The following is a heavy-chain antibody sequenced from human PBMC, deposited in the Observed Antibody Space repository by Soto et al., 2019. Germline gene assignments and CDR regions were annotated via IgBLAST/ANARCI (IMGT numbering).Heavy chain of an antibody. Sequence: PGESLKISCKASGYNFTAFWIHWVRQMPGKGLEWLGKIDPSDSYTNYSPSFEGQVTISTDNSITTAYLQWSSLRASDTALYFCARVHKNWFDSWAQGTMVTVSS. J-gene: IGHJ5*01. CDR2: IDPSDSYT. CDR1: GYNFTAFW. CDR3: ARVHKNWFDS. V-gene: IGHV5-10-1*01.